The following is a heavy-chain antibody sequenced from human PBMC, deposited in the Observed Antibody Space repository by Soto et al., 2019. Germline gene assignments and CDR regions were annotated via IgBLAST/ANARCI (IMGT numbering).Heavy chain of an antibody. CDR1: GLTFSSYS. Sequence: GGSLRLSCAASGLTFSSYSLNWVRQAPGKGLEWVSYISGSGITVFYADSVKGRFTTSRDNAKNSLSLQMNSLKAGETAVYFCAREALGYWRGGGSYFHFRGQGTLVTVPS. CDR3: AREALGYWRGGGSYFHF. V-gene: IGHV3-48*01. CDR2: ISGSGITV. D-gene: IGHD2-15*01. J-gene: IGHJ4*02.